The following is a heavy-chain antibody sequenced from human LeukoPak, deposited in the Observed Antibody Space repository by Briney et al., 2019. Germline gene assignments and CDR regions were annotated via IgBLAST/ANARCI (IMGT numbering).Heavy chain of an antibody. D-gene: IGHD1-26*01. CDR1: GGSISSGSYY. CDR2: TYTSGST. Sequence: SETLSLTCTVSGGSISSGSYYWSWIRQPAGKGLEWIGRTYTSGSTNYNPSLKSRVTISVDTSKNQFSLKLSSVTAADTAVYYCAREEGSGSYYRWFDPWGQGTLVTVSS. J-gene: IGHJ5*02. CDR3: AREEGSGSYYRWFDP. V-gene: IGHV4-61*02.